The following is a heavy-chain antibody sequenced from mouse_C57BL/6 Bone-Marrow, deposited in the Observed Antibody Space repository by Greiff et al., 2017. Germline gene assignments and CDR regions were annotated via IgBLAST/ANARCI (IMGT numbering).Heavy chain of an antibody. CDR2: IDPSDSYT. CDR1: GYTFTSYW. D-gene: IGHD1-1*01. CDR3: AKECYYYGSSDWYFDV. Sequence: VQLQQSGAELVMPGASVKLSCKASGYTFTSYWMHWVKQRPGQGLEWIGEIDPSDSYTNYNQKFKGKSTLTVDKSSSSAYMQLSSLTSEDSAVYYCAKECYYYGSSDWYFDVWGTGTTVTVSS. V-gene: IGHV1-69*01. J-gene: IGHJ1*03.